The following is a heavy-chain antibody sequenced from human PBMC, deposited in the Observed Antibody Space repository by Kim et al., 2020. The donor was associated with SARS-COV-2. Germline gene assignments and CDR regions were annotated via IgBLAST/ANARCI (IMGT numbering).Heavy chain of an antibody. J-gene: IGHJ4*02. V-gene: IGHV3-15*01. D-gene: IGHD3-16*01. CDR2: IQNQTDGGTT. Sequence: GGSLRLSCVASGFTFRKVSMNWVRQAPGQGLEWLGRIQNQTDGGTTYYAASVEDRFTISRDDSKNTLYLHMNNLKTEDTAIYYCTAGGGAASYWGQGTLV. CDR1: GFTFRKVS. CDR3: TAGGGAASY.